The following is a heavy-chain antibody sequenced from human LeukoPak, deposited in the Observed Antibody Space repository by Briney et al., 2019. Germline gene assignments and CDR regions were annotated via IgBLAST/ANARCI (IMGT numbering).Heavy chain of an antibody. CDR1: GGSISNYY. Sequence: SETLSLTCTVSGGSISNYYWSWIRQPPGKGLEWIGYIYYSGRTRYNPSLKSRVTISVDTSKNQFSLKLSSVTAADTAVYYCARLIVVAYYMDVWGKGTTVTVSS. CDR2: IYYSGRT. CDR3: ARLIVVAYYMDV. J-gene: IGHJ6*03. D-gene: IGHD2-15*01. V-gene: IGHV4-59*08.